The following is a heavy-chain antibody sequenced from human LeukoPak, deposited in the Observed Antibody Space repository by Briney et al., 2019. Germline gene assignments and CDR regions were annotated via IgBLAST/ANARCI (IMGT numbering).Heavy chain of an antibody. CDR1: GYTFTGYY. CDR2: INPNSGGT. V-gene: IGHV1-2*02. Sequence: GASVKLSCKASGYTFTGYYIHWVRQAPGQGLEWMGWINPNSGGTNYAQKFQGRVTMTRDTSISTAYMELSRLRSDDPAVYYCARMVDWVAFDIWGQGTMVTVSS. CDR3: ARMVDWVAFDI. D-gene: IGHD2-15*01. J-gene: IGHJ3*02.